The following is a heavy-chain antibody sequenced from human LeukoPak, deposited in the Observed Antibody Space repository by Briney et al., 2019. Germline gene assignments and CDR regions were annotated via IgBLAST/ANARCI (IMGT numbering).Heavy chain of an antibody. V-gene: IGHV3-30*07. Sequence: PGRSLRLSCAASGFTFSSYAMHWVRQAPGKGLEWVAVISYDGSNKYYADSVKGRFTISRDNSKNTLYLQMNSLRAEDTAVYYCDTAMVAYWGQGTLVTVSS. CDR2: ISYDGSNK. D-gene: IGHD5-18*01. J-gene: IGHJ4*02. CDR1: GFTFSSYA. CDR3: DTAMVAY.